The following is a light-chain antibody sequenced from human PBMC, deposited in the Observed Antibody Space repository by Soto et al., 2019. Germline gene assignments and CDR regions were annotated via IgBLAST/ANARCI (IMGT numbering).Light chain of an antibody. Sequence: DIQMTQSPYTLSASVGDRVTITCRASQTISNWLAWYQQKPGKAPKLLIYDASSLEGGVPSRFSGSGSGTEFTLTLSSLQPDDFATYYCQQYYSYWTFGQGTKVDIK. J-gene: IGKJ1*01. V-gene: IGKV1-5*01. CDR1: QTISNW. CDR3: QQYYSYWT. CDR2: DAS.